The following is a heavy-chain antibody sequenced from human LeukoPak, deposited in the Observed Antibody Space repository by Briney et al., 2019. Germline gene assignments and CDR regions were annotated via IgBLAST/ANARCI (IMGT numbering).Heavy chain of an antibody. Sequence: SETLSLTCTVSSGSISSYYWSWIRQPPGKGLEWIGYIYYSGSTNYNPSLKSRVTISVDTSKNQFSLKLSSVTAADTAVYYCARDSVGYTFDYWGQGTLVTVSS. D-gene: IGHD5-18*01. V-gene: IGHV4-59*01. CDR1: SGSISSYY. J-gene: IGHJ4*02. CDR3: ARDSVGYTFDY. CDR2: IYYSGST.